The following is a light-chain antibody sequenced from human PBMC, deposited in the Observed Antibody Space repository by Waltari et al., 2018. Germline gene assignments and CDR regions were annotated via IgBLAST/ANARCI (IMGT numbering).Light chain of an antibody. CDR2: GAF. Sequence: EIVLTQSPGTLSLSPGERATLSCRASQSLSSTYLVWYQQRPGQAPRLLIYGAFHRATGIPDRFSGSGSGTDFTLTISRLEPEDFAVYYGQQYGSAPPYSFGQGTKVEIK. J-gene: IGKJ2*01. V-gene: IGKV3-20*01. CDR1: QSLSSTY. CDR3: QQYGSAPPYS.